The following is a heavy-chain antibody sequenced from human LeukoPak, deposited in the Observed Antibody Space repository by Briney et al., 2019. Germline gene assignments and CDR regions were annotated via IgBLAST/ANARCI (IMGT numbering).Heavy chain of an antibody. J-gene: IGHJ6*02. CDR3: AKDRVVVVITTCMDV. CDR1: GFTFSSYG. Sequence: GGSLRLSCAASGFTFSSYGMHWVRQAPGKGLEWVAVISYDGSNKYYADSVKGRITISRDNSKNTLYLQMNSLRAEDTAVYYRAKDRVVVVITTCMDVWGQGTTATVSS. CDR2: ISYDGSNK. V-gene: IGHV3-30*18. D-gene: IGHD3-22*01.